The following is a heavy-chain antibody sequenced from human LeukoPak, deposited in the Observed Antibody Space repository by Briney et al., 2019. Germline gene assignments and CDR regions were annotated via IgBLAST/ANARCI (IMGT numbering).Heavy chain of an antibody. CDR1: GFTFGIYA. Sequence: GGSLRLSCAASGFTFGIYAMSWVRQAPGRGPDWVSAISARDGSTYYADSVKGRFTISRDNSKNTLYLQMNSLRAEDTAVYYCAKLLNDYGDYYFDYWGQGTLVTVSS. D-gene: IGHD4-17*01. CDR3: AKLLNDYGDYYFDY. V-gene: IGHV3-23*01. CDR2: ISARDGST. J-gene: IGHJ4*02.